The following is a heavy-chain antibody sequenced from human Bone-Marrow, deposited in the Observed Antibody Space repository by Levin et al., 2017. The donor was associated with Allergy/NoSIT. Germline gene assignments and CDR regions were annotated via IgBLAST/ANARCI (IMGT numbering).Heavy chain of an antibody. Sequence: GGSLRLSCRGSGVNFGDFTMSWFRQAPGKGLEWVGFIRSKASGGTAEYAASVKGRFTISKDDSNTIAYLQMNSLKAEDTALYYCTRDYGDYAWDYWGQGTLVTVSS. CDR1: GVNFGDFT. CDR3: TRDYGDYAWDY. J-gene: IGHJ4*02. V-gene: IGHV3-49*03. CDR2: IRSKASGGTA. D-gene: IGHD4-17*01.